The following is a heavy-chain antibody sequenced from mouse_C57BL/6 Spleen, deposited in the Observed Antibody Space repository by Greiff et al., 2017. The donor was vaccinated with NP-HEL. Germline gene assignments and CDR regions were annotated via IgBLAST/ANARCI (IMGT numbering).Heavy chain of an antibody. J-gene: IGHJ2*01. CDR1: GYSITSGYY. V-gene: IGHV3-6*01. CDR2: ISYDGSN. Sequence: ESGPGLVKPSQSLSLTCSVTGYSITSGYYWNWIRQFPGNKLEWMGYISYDGSNNYNPSLKNRISITRDTSKNQFFLKLNSVTTEDTATYYCARDRGLLVFDYWGQGTTLTVSS. CDR3: ARDRGLLVFDY. D-gene: IGHD2-3*01.